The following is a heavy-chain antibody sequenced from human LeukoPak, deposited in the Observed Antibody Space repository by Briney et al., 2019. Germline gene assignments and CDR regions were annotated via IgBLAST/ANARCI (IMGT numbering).Heavy chain of an antibody. J-gene: IGHJ4*02. V-gene: IGHV3-9*01. CDR3: AKSLRNGSGWASDY. CDR1: GLTFDVYA. CDR2: ITWSNGEI. D-gene: IGHD6-19*01. Sequence: GGSLRLSCAASGLTFDVYAVHWVRQAPGKGLEWVSGITWSNGEIAYADSVKGRFTISRDNAKMYLQMNSLRTEDTAVYYCAKSLRNGSGWASDYWGQGTLVTVSS.